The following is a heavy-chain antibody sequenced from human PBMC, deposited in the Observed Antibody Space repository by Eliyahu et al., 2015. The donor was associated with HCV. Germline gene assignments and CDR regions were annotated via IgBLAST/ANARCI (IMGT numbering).Heavy chain of an antibody. D-gene: IGHD4-17*01. CDR1: XYXISSGYY. Sequence: QVQLQESGPGLVKPSETLSLTCTVSXYXISSGYYWGWIRQPPGKGLEWSGSIYHSGSTYYNPSLKSRVTISVDTSKNQFSLKLSSVTAADTAVYYCASYRDYGEGNFDYWGQGTLVTVSS. CDR3: ASYRDYGEGNFDY. V-gene: IGHV4-38-2*02. CDR2: IYHSGST. J-gene: IGHJ4*02.